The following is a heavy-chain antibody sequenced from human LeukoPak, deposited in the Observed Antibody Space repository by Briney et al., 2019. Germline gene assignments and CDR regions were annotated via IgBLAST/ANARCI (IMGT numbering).Heavy chain of an antibody. D-gene: IGHD3-22*01. CDR1: GDSVSSSSAA. CDR2: TYYRSKWYN. J-gene: IGHJ6*03. CDR3: ARDLSPSYDSSGYYYYYYYMDV. V-gene: IGHV6-1*01. Sequence: SQTLSLTCAISGDSVSSSSAAWNWIRQSPSRGLEWLGRTYYRSKWYNDYAVSVKSRITINPDTSKNQFSLQLNSVTPEDTAVYYCARDLSPSYDSSGYYYYYYYMDVWGKGTTVTVSS.